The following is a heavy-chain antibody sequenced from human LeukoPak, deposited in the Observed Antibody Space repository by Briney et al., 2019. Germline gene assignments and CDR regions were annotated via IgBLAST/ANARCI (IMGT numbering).Heavy chain of an antibody. CDR1: GFTFSSYG. D-gene: IGHD5-18*01. V-gene: IGHV3-30*02. Sequence: PGGSLRLSCAASGFTFSSYGMHWVRQAPGKGLEWVAFIRYDGSNKYYADSVKGRLTISRDNSKNTLYLQMNRLRAEDTAVYYCAKVAPGYTYGAHFDYWGQGTLVTVSS. CDR3: AKVAPGYTYGAHFDY. J-gene: IGHJ4*02. CDR2: IRYDGSNK.